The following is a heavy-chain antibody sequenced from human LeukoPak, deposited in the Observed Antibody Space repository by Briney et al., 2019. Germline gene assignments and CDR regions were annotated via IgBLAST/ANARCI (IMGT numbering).Heavy chain of an antibody. Sequence: GASVKVSCKASGYTFTSYGINWVRQAPGQGLEWMGWINTNTGNPTYAQGFTGRFVFSLDTSVSTAYLQISSLKAEDTAVYYCARRGYSYGYYWFDPWGQGTLVTVSS. D-gene: IGHD5-18*01. J-gene: IGHJ5*02. CDR1: GYTFTSYG. CDR3: ARRGYSYGYYWFDP. V-gene: IGHV7-4-1*02. CDR2: INTNTGNP.